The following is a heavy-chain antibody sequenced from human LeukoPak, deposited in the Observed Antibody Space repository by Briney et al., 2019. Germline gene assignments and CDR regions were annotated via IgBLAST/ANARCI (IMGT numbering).Heavy chain of an antibody. D-gene: IGHD3-22*01. J-gene: IGHJ4*02. V-gene: IGHV1-18*01. CDR3: ARGTFENYDSSGYTRYFDY. CDR2: ISGYNGHT. CDR1: GYTFRFYG. Sequence: ASVKVSCKASGYTFRFYGMTWVRQAPGLGLEWIGWISGYNGHTNYAQKFQGRVTTTSDTSTSTVYMDLGSLRSDDTAVYYCARGTFENYDSSGYTRYFDYWGQGTLVTVSS.